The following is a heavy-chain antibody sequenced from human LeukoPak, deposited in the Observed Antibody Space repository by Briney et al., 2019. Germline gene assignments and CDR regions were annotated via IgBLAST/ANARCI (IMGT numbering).Heavy chain of an antibody. CDR3: ARGRSPHY. Sequence: SYTLSLTCCVWGGAMSGGGFSWGGLRNPQGKGLEWIGYIYHSGSTYYNPSLKSRVTISVDRSKNQFSLKLSSVTAADTAVYYCARGRSPHYWGQGTLVTVSS. CDR2: IYHSGST. CDR1: GGAMSGGGFS. V-gene: IGHV4-30-2*01. J-gene: IGHJ4*02.